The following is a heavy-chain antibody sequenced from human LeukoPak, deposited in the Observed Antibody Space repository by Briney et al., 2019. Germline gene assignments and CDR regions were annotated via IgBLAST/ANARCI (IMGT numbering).Heavy chain of an antibody. CDR2: IYPGDSNT. CDR1: GYSFTSYW. V-gene: IGHV5-51*01. Sequence: PGESLQISCQGSGYSFTSYWIGWVRPVPGKGLEWMGIIYPGDSNTRYSPSFQGQVTISADKSISTAYLQWSSLKASDTAMYYCARHEYSSSWYPGWFDPWGQGTLVTVSS. J-gene: IGHJ5*02. D-gene: IGHD6-13*01. CDR3: ARHEYSSSWYPGWFDP.